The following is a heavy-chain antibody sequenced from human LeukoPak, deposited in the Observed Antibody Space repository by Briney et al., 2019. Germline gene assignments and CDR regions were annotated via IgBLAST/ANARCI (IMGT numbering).Heavy chain of an antibody. CDR2: IRYDGSNK. CDR1: GFTFRIYG. D-gene: IGHD3-22*01. J-gene: IGHJ4*02. Sequence: GGSLRLSCAASGFTFRIYGMHWVRQGPGKGLEWVAFIRYDGSNKYYADSVKGRFTVSRDNSKNTLYLQMNSLRAEDTAVYYCAKDRSTGRYYYDSSGYYYFDYWGQGTLVTVSS. V-gene: IGHV3-30*02. CDR3: AKDRSTGRYYYDSSGYYYFDY.